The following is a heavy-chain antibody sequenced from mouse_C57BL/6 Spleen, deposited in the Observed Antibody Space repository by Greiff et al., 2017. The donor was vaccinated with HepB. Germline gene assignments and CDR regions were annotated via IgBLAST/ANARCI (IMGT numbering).Heavy chain of an antibody. CDR2: IDPENGDT. CDR1: GFNIKDDY. V-gene: IGHV14-4*01. D-gene: IGHD1-1*01. J-gene: IGHJ2*01. Sequence: EVKLMESGAELVRPGASVKLSCTASGFNIKDDYMHWVKQRPEQGLEWIGWIDPENGDTEYASKFQGKATITADTSSNTAYLQLSSLTSEDTAVYYCTNLDYYGSSYVGYWGQGTTLTVSS. CDR3: TNLDYYGSSYVGY.